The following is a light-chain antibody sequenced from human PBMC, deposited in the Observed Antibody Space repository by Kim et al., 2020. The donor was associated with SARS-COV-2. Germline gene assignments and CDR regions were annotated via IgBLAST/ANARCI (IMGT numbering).Light chain of an antibody. CDR2: AAS. Sequence: ASVGDRVTITCRASQSISSYLNWYQQKPGKAPKLLIYAASSLQSGVPSRFSGSGSGTDFTLTISSLQPEDFATYYCQQSYSTPFAFGQGTKVDIK. J-gene: IGKJ1*01. V-gene: IGKV1-39*01. CDR1: QSISSY. CDR3: QQSYSTPFA.